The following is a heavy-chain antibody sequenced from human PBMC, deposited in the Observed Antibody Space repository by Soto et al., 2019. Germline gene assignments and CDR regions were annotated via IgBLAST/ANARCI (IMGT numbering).Heavy chain of an antibody. Sequence: SQTRSLTCAISGDSVSSNSAAWNWIRQSPSRGLEWLGRTYYRSKWYNDYAVSVKSRITINPDTSKNQFSLQLNSVTPEDMAVYYCARRGSYTGRPLYDYWGQGTLVTVSS. J-gene: IGHJ4*02. D-gene: IGHD1-26*01. CDR1: GDSVSSNSAA. V-gene: IGHV6-1*01. CDR3: ARRGSYTGRPLYDY. CDR2: TYYRSKWYN.